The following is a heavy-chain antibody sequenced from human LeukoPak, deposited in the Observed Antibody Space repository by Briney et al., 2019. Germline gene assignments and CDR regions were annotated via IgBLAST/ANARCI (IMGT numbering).Heavy chain of an antibody. J-gene: IGHJ3*02. Sequence: ASAKVSCKASGGTFSSYAISWVRQAPGQGLEWMGGIIPIFGTANYAQKFQGRVTITTDESTSTAYMELSSLRSEDTAVYYCARGGRATIRRRDDAFDIWGQGTMVTVSS. CDR2: IIPIFGTA. CDR1: GGTFSSYA. V-gene: IGHV1-69*05. CDR3: ARGGRATIRRRDDAFDI. D-gene: IGHD5-24*01.